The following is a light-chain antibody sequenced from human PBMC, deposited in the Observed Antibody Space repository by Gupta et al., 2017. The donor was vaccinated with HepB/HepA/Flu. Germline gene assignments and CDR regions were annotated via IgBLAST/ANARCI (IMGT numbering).Light chain of an antibody. J-gene: IGKJ2*01. CDR2: GAS. Sequence: EIVMTQSPATLSVSPGERATLSCRASQSVSSNLAWYQQKPGQAPRLLIYGASTRATGIPARFSGSGSGTEFTPTISSLQSEDFAVYYCQQDNNWPQTFGQGTKLEIK. CDR1: QSVSSN. CDR3: QQDNNWPQT. V-gene: IGKV3-15*01.